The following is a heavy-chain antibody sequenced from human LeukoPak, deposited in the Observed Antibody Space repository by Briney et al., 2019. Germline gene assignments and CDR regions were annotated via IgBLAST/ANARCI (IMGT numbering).Heavy chain of an antibody. CDR1: GGSISSYY. CDR2: IYYSGST. Sequence: NPSETLSLTCTVSGGSISSYYWSWIRQPPGKGLEWIGYIYYSGSTNYNPSLKSRVTISVDTSKNQFSLKLSSVTAADTAMYYCARRDFPAAIYAFDIWGQGTMVTVSS. V-gene: IGHV4-59*01. CDR3: ARRDFPAAIYAFDI. J-gene: IGHJ3*02. D-gene: IGHD2-2*02.